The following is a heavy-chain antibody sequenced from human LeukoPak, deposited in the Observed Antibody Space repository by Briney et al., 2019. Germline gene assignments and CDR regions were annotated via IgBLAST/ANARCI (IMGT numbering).Heavy chain of an antibody. CDR2: INPNSGGT. D-gene: IGHD3-22*01. J-gene: IGHJ3*02. CDR1: GYTFTGYY. V-gene: IGHV1-2*02. Sequence: ASVKVSCKASGYTFTGYYMHWVRQAPGQGLEWMGWINPNSGGTNYAQKFQGRVTMTRDTSISTAYMELSRLRSDDTAVYYCARDHNYYDSSGYYYPTKDAFDIWGQGTMVTVSS. CDR3: ARDHNYYDSSGYYYPTKDAFDI.